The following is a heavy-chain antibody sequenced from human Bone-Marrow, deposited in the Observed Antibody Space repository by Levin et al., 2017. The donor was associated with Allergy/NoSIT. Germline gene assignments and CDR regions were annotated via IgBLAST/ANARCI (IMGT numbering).Heavy chain of an antibody. Sequence: TASETLSLTCTVSGGSIRSGDFYWSWIRQSPGKGLEWIGFIYYSGNTYYNPSLKSRLSISVDTSKNQFSLRLTSVTAADTAVYYCARNTGAYYTPSNYFAPWGQGTLVTVSS. D-gene: IGHD2-21*01. CDR3: ARNTGAYYTPSNYFAP. CDR1: GGSIRSGDFY. V-gene: IGHV4-30-4*01. J-gene: IGHJ5*02. CDR2: IYYSGNT.